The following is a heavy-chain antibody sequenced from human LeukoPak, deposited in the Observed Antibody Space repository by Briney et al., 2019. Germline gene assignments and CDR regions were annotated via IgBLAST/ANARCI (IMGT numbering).Heavy chain of an antibody. J-gene: IGHJ4*02. Sequence: GASVKVSCKASGYTFTSYGISWVRQAPGQGLEWMGWISAYNGNTNYAQKLHGRPTMTTDTSTSTAHMELRSLRSDDTAVYYCARVELGYCSSTSCYFDYWGQGTLVTVSS. D-gene: IGHD2-2*01. V-gene: IGHV1-18*01. CDR1: GYTFTSYG. CDR2: ISAYNGNT. CDR3: ARVELGYCSSTSCYFDY.